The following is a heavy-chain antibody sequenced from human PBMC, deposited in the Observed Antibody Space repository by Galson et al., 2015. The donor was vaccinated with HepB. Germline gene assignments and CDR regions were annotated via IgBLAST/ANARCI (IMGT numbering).Heavy chain of an antibody. V-gene: IGHV1-2*06. CDR3: ARDVMVRGVIHYFDY. J-gene: IGHJ4*02. CDR1: GYTFVDYY. Sequence: SVKVSCKASGYTFVDYYIHWVRQAPGQGLEWMGRVSPYSGDTSYAQKFQGRVTMTRDTSITTVYMALSSLRPYDTAMYYCARDVMVRGVIHYFDYWGQGTLVTVSS. D-gene: IGHD3-10*01. CDR2: VSPYSGDT.